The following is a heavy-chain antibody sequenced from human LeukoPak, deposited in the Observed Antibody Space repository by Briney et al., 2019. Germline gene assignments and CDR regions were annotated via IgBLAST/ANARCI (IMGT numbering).Heavy chain of an antibody. CDR1: GFTFSSYA. D-gene: IGHD2-15*01. CDR2: ISDNGVRT. J-gene: IGHJ4*02. V-gene: IGHV3-23*01. CDR3: AKDGVVVAAT. Sequence: GGSLRLSCAASGFTFSSYALSWFRQAPGKGPEWVSAISDNGVRTYYADSVKGRFTISRDNSKNTLYLQMNSLRAEDTAVYYCAKDGVVVAATWGQGTLVTVSS.